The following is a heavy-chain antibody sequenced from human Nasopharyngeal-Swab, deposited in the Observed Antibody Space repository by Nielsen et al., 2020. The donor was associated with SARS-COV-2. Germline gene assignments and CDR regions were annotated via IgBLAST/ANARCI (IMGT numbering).Heavy chain of an antibody. J-gene: IGHJ4*02. CDR3: ASLRYYYDSSGYSDY. Sequence: GESLKISCAASGFTVSSNYMSWVRQAPGKGLEWVSVIYSGGSTYYADSVKGRFTISRDNSKNTLYLQMNSLRAEDTAVYYCASLRYYYDSSGYSDYWGQGTLVTVSS. D-gene: IGHD3-22*01. CDR1: GFTVSSNY. CDR2: IYSGGST. V-gene: IGHV3-53*01.